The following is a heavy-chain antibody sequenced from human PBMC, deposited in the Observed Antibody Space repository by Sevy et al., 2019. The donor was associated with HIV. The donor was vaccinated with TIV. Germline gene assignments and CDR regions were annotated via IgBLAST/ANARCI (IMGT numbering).Heavy chain of an antibody. CDR1: GYTFTSYI. Sequence: VSVKVSCKTSGYTFTSYIISWVRQAPGQGLEWMGRISAYNGDTKYAQKLQGRVTMTTDTSTSTAYMELRSLKSDDTAVYYCARAPSGSQGPGQYFHHWGQGTLVTVSS. CDR2: ISAYNGDT. D-gene: IGHD1-26*01. CDR3: ARAPSGSQGPGQYFHH. J-gene: IGHJ1*01. V-gene: IGHV1-18*01.